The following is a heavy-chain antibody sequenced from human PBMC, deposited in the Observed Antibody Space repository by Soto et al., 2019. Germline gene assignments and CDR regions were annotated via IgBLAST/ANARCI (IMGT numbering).Heavy chain of an antibody. CDR2: IYYSGSS. Sequence: QLQLQESGPGLVKASETLSLTCSVSGGSISSSGSYWGWIRQPPGKGLEWIGSIYYSGSSYYNPSLKSRVTISEHTSKNQFSLKLSSVTAADTAVYYCASDSSGYYTFDYWGQGTLVTVSS. V-gene: IGHV4-39*01. CDR3: ASDSSGYYTFDY. J-gene: IGHJ4*02. D-gene: IGHD3-22*01. CDR1: GGSISSSGSY.